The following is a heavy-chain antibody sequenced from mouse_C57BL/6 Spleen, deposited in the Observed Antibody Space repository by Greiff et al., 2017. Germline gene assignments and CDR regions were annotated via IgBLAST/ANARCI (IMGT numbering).Heavy chain of an antibody. D-gene: IGHD1-3*01. V-gene: IGHV1-72*01. J-gene: IGHJ4*01. Sequence: AQVVESGAELARPGASVKLSCKASGYTFTSYGISWVKQRTGRGLEWIGRIDPNSGGTKYNEKFKSKATLTVDKPSSTAYMQLSSLTSEDSAVYYCARGPLLKAMDYWGQGTSVTVSS. CDR1: GYTFTSYG. CDR2: IDPNSGGT. CDR3: ARGPLLKAMDY.